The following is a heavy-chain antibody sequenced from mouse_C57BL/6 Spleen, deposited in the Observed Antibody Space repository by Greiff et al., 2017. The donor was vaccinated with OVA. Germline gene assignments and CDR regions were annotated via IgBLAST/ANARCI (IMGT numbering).Heavy chain of an antibody. CDR3: ARGPYDYGGFAY. D-gene: IGHD2-4*01. CDR1: GYTFTTYP. Sequence: VQLQESGAELVKPGASVKMSCKASGYTFTTYPIEWMKQNHGKSLEWIGNFHPYNDDTKYNEKFKGKATLTVVKSSSTVYLELSRLTSDDSAVYYCARGPYDYGGFAYWGQGTLVTVSA. CDR2: FHPYNDDT. J-gene: IGHJ3*01. V-gene: IGHV1-47*01.